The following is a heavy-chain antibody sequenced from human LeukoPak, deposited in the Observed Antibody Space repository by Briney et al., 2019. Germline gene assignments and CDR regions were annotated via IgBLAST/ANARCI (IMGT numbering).Heavy chain of an antibody. CDR2: ISSSSSTI. V-gene: IGHV3-48*02. CDR1: GFTFSSYS. J-gene: IGHJ4*02. Sequence: PGGSLRLSCAASGFTFSSYSMNWVRQAPGKGLEWVSYISSSSSTIYYADSVKGRFTISRDNAKNSLYLQMNSLRDEDTAVYYCARDASFGYSGGNFDYWGQGTLVTVSS. CDR3: ARDASFGYSGGNFDY. D-gene: IGHD6-19*01.